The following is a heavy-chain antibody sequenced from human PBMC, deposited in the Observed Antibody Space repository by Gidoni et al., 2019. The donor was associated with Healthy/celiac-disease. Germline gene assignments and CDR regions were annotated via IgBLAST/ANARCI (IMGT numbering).Heavy chain of an antibody. CDR3: ARDHPYCTSGVCYGCFDP. V-gene: IGHV4-59*01. Sequence: QVQLQESGPGLVKPSETLSLTCSVSYDSFSNYYWSWIRQSPGKGLEWIGDVYHDGSTKYNHALRSRVTILVDKSNNQFSLNLNSVTAADTAVYYCARDHPYCTSGVCYGCFDPWGQGTLVTVSS. CDR1: YDSFSNYY. D-gene: IGHD2-8*01. J-gene: IGHJ5*02. CDR2: VYHDGST.